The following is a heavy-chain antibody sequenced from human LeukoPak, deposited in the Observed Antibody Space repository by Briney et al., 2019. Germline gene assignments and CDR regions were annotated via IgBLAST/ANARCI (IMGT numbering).Heavy chain of an antibody. Sequence: GGSLRLSCAASGFTVSSNYMSWVRQAPGKGLESVKGRFTISRHNSKNTLYLQMNSLRAEDTAVYYCARDKLPIAVAGTGGFDYWGQGTLVTVSS. D-gene: IGHD6-19*01. V-gene: IGHV3-53*04. CDR3: ARDKLPIAVAGTGGFDY. J-gene: IGHJ4*02. CDR1: GFTVSSNY.